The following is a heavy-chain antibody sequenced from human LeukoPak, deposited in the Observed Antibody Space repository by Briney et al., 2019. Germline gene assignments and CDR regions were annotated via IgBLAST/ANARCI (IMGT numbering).Heavy chain of an antibody. J-gene: IGHJ4*02. CDR1: GFTFSSYS. CDR3: ASAVVPAAPFDY. V-gene: IGHV3-48*04. D-gene: IGHD2-2*01. CDR2: ISSSSSTK. Sequence: GGSLRLSCAASGFTFSSYSMNWVRQAPGKGLEWVSYISSSSSTKYYADSVEGRFTISRDNAKNTLYLQMNSLRAEDTAAYYCASAVVPAAPFDYWGQGTLVTVSS.